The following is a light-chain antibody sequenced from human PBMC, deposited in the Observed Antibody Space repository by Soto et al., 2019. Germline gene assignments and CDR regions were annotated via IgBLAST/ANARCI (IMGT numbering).Light chain of an antibody. CDR3: QAWDSGNMV. Sequence: YELTQPPSVSVSPGQTATLSCSGDKLGDKFACWYQQKPGQSPELVIYQDNKRPSGIPERFSGSNSGNTATLTIAETRAMDEADYFCQAWDSGNMVFGGGTKVTVL. CDR1: KLGDKF. J-gene: IGLJ3*02. V-gene: IGLV3-1*01. CDR2: QDN.